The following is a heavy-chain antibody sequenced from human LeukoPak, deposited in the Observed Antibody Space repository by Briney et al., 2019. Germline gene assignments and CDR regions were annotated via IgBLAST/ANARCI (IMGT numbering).Heavy chain of an antibody. CDR3: AKDLGYCSGGSCPYFDY. CDR1: GFTFSSYG. V-gene: IGHV3-30*18. CDR2: ISYDGSNK. D-gene: IGHD2-15*01. Sequence: GGSLRLSCAASGFTFSSYGMHWVRQAPGKGLEWVAVISYDGSNKYYADSVKGRFTISRDNSKNTLYLQMNSLRAEDTAVYYCAKDLGYCSGGSCPYFDYWGQGTLVTVSS. J-gene: IGHJ4*02.